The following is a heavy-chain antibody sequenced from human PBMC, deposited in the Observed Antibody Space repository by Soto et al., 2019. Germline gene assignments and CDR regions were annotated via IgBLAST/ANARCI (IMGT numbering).Heavy chain of an antibody. CDR1: GGTFSSYT. Sequence: SVKVSCKASGGTFSSYTISWVRQAPGHGLEWMGRIIPILGIANYAQKFQGRVTITADKSTSTAYMELSSLRSEDTAVYYCARDIVVVVAANGAFDIWGQGTMVTVSS. CDR2: IIPILGIA. CDR3: ARDIVVVVAANGAFDI. J-gene: IGHJ3*02. V-gene: IGHV1-69*04. D-gene: IGHD2-15*01.